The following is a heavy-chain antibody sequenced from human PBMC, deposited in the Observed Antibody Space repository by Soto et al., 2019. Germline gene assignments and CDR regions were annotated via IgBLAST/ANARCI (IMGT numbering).Heavy chain of an antibody. Sequence: TSETLSLTCAVYGGSFSGYYWSWIRQPPGKGLEWIGEINHSGSTRYNPSLKSRATVSLDTSKNQFSLKLSSVTAADTAVYYCATSTGWPGFDFWGQGTLVTVSS. D-gene: IGHD2-8*02. CDR1: GGSFSGYY. J-gene: IGHJ4*02. V-gene: IGHV4-34*01. CDR2: INHSGST. CDR3: ATSTGWPGFDF.